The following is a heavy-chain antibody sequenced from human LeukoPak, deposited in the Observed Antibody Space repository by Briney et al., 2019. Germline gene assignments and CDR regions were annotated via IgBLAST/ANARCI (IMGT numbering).Heavy chain of an antibody. CDR3: ARDSRFLEWFPYFYFDY. Sequence: TGGSLRLSCAASGFTFSSYWMSWVRQAPGKGLEWVANIKQDGSEKYYVDSVKGRFTISRDNTKNSLYLQMNSLRAEDTAVYYCARDSRFLEWFPYFYFDYWGQGTLVTVSS. D-gene: IGHD3-3*01. CDR1: GFTFSSYW. J-gene: IGHJ4*02. CDR2: IKQDGSEK. V-gene: IGHV3-7*01.